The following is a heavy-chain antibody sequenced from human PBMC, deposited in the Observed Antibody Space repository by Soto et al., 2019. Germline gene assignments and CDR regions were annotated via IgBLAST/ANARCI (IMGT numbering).Heavy chain of an antibody. Sequence: ASVKVSCKASGGTFSSYAISWVRQAPGQGLEWMGGIIPIFGTANYAQKFQGRVTITADESTSTAYMELSSQRSDDTAVYYCARDIPEYYYDSSGYYYFDYWGQGALVTVSS. CDR3: ARDIPEYYYDSSGYYYFDY. V-gene: IGHV1-69*13. D-gene: IGHD3-22*01. CDR1: GGTFSSYA. CDR2: IIPIFGTA. J-gene: IGHJ4*02.